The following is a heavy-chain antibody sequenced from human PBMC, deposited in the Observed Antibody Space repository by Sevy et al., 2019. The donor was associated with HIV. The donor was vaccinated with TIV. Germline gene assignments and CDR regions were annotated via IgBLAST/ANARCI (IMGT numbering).Heavy chain of an antibody. V-gene: IGHV4-30-4*01. CDR1: GGSISSGDYY. CDR2: IYYSGST. Sequence: SETLSLTCTVSGGSISSGDYYWSWIRQPPGKGLEWIGYIYYSGSTYYNPSLKSRVTISVDTSKNQFSLKLGSVTAADTAVYYCARGKVFWSGYIFDYWGQGTLVTVSS. J-gene: IGHJ4*02. D-gene: IGHD3-3*01. CDR3: ARGKVFWSGYIFDY.